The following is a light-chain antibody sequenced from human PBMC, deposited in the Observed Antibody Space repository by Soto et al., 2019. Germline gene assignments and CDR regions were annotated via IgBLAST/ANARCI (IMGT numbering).Light chain of an antibody. V-gene: IGKV1-33*01. J-gene: IGKJ2*01. CDR1: QDLTNF. CDR3: QQYVNLPYT. CDR2: DTT. Sequence: DIQMTQSPTSLAASVGDRVTISCQASQDLTNFLNWYQQTPGEAPKLLIYDTTTLEEGVPSRFSGGGSGTDFTFTINGLQPEDAAIYSCQQYVNLPYTFGQGTKLEIK.